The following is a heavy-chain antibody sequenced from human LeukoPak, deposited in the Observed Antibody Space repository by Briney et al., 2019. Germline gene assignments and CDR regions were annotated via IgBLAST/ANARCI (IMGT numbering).Heavy chain of an antibody. J-gene: IGHJ6*02. CDR2: ISAYNGDT. CDR3: ARDGYCSSTSCPRHFDYYYYGMDV. Sequence: ASVKVSCKASGYTFTSYGISWVRQAPGQGLEWMGWISAYNGDTNYAQKLQGRVTMTTDTSTSTAYMELRSLRSDDTAVYYCARDGYCSSTSCPRHFDYYYYGMDVWGQGTTVTVSS. D-gene: IGHD2-2*01. V-gene: IGHV1-18*01. CDR1: GYTFTSYG.